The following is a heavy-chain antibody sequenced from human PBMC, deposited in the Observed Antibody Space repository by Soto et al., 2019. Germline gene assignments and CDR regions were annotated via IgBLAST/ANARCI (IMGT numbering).Heavy chain of an antibody. D-gene: IGHD6-19*01. CDR2: ISGSGGST. Sequence: PVVTDRDSRAAAGSTFGSYAMSRVLQTTGKGLEWVSAISGSGGSTYYADSVKGRFTISRDNSKNTLYLQMNSLRAEDTAVYYCAKGPPERWIAGAAPGGFDPLGKRTLVTVSS. CDR1: GSTFGSYA. J-gene: IGHJ5*02. CDR3: AKGPPERWIAGAAPGGFDP. V-gene: IGHV3-23*01.